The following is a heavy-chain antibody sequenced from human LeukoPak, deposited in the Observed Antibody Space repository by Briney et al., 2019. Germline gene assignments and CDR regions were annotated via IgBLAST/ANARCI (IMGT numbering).Heavy chain of an antibody. Sequence: SETLSLTCTVSGASISSSSYYWGWIRQPPGKGLEWIGTIYYSGSTYYNPSLKSRVTISVDTPKNQFSLKLNSVTAADTAVYYCARRYTASPGERFDYWGQGTLVTVSS. J-gene: IGHJ4*02. CDR2: IYYSGST. D-gene: IGHD2-2*02. CDR1: GASISSSSYY. V-gene: IGHV4-39*01. CDR3: ARRYTASPGERFDY.